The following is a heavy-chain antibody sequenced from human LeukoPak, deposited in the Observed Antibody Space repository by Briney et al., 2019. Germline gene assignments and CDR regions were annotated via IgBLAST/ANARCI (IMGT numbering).Heavy chain of an antibody. CDR3: AGDGMSAANVAFDV. CDR1: DDSISTYY. D-gene: IGHD5/OR15-5a*01. V-gene: IGHV4-4*07. Sequence: SETLSLTCIVSDDSISTYYWSWIRQPAGKGLEWIGRVYTSGYTNYNPSLASRVTMSVDKSKNQFSLKLTSVTATDTAVYYCAGDGMSAANVAFDVWGQGTMVTVSS. CDR2: VYTSGYT. J-gene: IGHJ3*01.